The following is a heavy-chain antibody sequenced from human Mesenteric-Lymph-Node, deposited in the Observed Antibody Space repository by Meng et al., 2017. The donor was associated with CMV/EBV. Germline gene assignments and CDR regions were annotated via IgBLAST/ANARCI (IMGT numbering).Heavy chain of an antibody. CDR3: ARSPISSSPNWLFDP. D-gene: IGHD3-9*01. Sequence: LSLTCAASGFTFDDYAMSWVRQVPGKGLEWVSSINWNAGATYYADSVKGRFTISRDDAKNSLYLQMNSLRVDDTALYYCARSPISSSPNWLFDPWGQGTLVTVSS. J-gene: IGHJ5*02. CDR1: GFTFDDYA. V-gene: IGHV3-20*04. CDR2: INWNAGAT.